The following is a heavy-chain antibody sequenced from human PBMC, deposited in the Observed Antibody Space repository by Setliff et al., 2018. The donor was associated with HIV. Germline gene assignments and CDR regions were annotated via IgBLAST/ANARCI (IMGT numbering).Heavy chain of an antibody. CDR3: ASLQFTYYYDSSGFGSDPFDI. D-gene: IGHD3-22*01. CDR2: INHSGRT. Sequence: SETLSLTCAVYGGSFSDNYWSWIRQSPGKGLEWIGEINHSGRTKYNPSLKSRVTISVDTSKNQFSLKLSSVTAADTAVYYCASLQFTYYYDSSGFGSDPFDIWGQGTMVTVSS. J-gene: IGHJ3*02. CDR1: GGSFSDNY. V-gene: IGHV4-34*01.